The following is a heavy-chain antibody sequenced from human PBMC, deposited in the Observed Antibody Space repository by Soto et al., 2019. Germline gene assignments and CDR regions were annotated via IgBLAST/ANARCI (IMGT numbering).Heavy chain of an antibody. CDR3: ARGGYYAYGMDV. CDR2: MNPNSGNT. Sequence: ASVKVSCKASGYTFTSYDINWVRQATGQGLEWMGWMNPNSGNTGYAQKFQGRVTMTRNTSISTAYMELSSLRSEDTAVYYCARGGYYAYGMDVWGQGXTVTVYS. CDR1: GYTFTSYD. J-gene: IGHJ6*02. D-gene: IGHD3-3*01. V-gene: IGHV1-8*01.